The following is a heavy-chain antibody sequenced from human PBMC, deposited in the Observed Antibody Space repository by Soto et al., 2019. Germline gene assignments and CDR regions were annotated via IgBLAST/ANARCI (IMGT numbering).Heavy chain of an antibody. J-gene: IGHJ6*02. CDR1: GFTFSSYW. CDR3: ARDQGGIVVVPAAMDYGMDV. V-gene: IGHV3-7*04. Sequence: VHLVESGGGLVQPGGSLRLSCAASGFTFSSYWMSWVRQAPGKGLEWVANIKQDVSEKYYVDSVKGRFTISRDNAKNSLYLQMNSLRAEDTAVYYCARDQGGIVVVPAAMDYGMDVWGQGTTVTVSS. CDR2: IKQDVSEK. D-gene: IGHD2-2*01.